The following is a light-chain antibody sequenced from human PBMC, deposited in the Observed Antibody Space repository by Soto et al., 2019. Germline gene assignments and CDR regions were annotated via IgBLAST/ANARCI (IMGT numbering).Light chain of an antibody. CDR3: CSFARSSTSYV. Sequence: QSALTQPASVSGSPGQSITISCTGSSSDVGGYNYVSWYQQHPGKAPKLIIYEGSRRPSGVSGRFSGSMSGNTASLTISGLQAEDEADYYCCSFARSSTSYVFGTGTKLTVL. CDR1: SSDVGGYNY. V-gene: IGLV2-23*01. CDR2: EGS. J-gene: IGLJ1*01.